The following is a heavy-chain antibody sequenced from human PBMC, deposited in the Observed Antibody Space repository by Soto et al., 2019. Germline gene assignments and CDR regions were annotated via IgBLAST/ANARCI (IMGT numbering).Heavy chain of an antibody. CDR3: AHTGPSPPGARAFDI. CDR2: IYWDDDK. Sequence: SGPTLVKPTQTLTLTCTFSGFSLSTSGVGVGWIRQPPGKALEWLALIYWDDDKRYSPSLKSRLTITKDTSKNQVVLTMTNMDPVDTATYYCAHTGPSPPGARAFDIWGQGTMVTVSS. CDR1: GFSLSTSGVG. D-gene: IGHD7-27*01. V-gene: IGHV2-5*02. J-gene: IGHJ3*02.